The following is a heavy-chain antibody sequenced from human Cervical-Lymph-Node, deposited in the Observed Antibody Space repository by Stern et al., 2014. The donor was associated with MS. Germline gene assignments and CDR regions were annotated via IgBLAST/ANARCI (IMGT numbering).Heavy chain of an antibody. V-gene: IGHV1-69*06. Sequence: VHLVESGADVKKPGSSVRVSCKAYGGISWLRQAPGQGLEYMGGIIRPVGTAHYTQRFQGRLTITADKSTNTTYMELSSLRSDDPAIYYCARGAGDNWFDPWGQGTLVSVSS. CDR2: IIRPVGTA. J-gene: IGHJ5*02. CDR1: GG. CDR3: ARGAGDNWFDP. D-gene: IGHD3-10*01.